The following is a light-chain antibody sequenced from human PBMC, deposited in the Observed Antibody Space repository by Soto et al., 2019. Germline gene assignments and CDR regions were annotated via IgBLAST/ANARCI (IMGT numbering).Light chain of an antibody. CDR2: EVT. Sequence: QSVLTQPPSASGSPGQSVTISCTGTSSDVGGYNYVSWYQQFPGQAPKIIIYEVTKRPSGVPDRFSGSKSGNTASLTVSGLQAEDEADFYCSSYAGRNGVVFGGGTKLTVL. CDR1: SSDVGGYNY. CDR3: SSYAGRNGVV. J-gene: IGLJ2*01. V-gene: IGLV2-8*01.